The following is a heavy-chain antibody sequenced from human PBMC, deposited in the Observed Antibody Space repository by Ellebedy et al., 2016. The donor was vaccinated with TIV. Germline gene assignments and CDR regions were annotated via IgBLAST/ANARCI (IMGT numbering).Heavy chain of an antibody. CDR2: IYHFGHSGST. D-gene: IGHD4-23*01. V-gene: IGHV4-30-4*01. CDR1: GASIISSDHY. Sequence: SETLSLXXTVSGASIISSDHYWSWIRQPPGKGLEWIGYIYHFGHSGSTHYKPSLKSRATISVDTSKNQFSLKLSSVTAADTAIYYCARLNYAVVPLFESWGQGTLVTVSS. CDR3: ARLNYAVVPLFES. J-gene: IGHJ4*02.